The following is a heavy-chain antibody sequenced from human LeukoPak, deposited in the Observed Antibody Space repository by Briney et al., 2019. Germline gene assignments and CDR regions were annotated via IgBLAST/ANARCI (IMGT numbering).Heavy chain of an antibody. V-gene: IGHV3-23*01. CDR3: AKDSPLLMGTTTAFDY. CDR1: GFTFSNYA. J-gene: IGHJ4*02. Sequence: GGSLRLSCAASGFTFSNYAMSWVRQAPGKGLEWVSGMSGRVGTTYYADSVKGRFTISRDNPKNTLYLQMNSLRVEDTAVYYCAKDSPLLMGTTTAFDYWGQGTLVTVSS. CDR2: MSGRVGTT. D-gene: IGHD1-26*01.